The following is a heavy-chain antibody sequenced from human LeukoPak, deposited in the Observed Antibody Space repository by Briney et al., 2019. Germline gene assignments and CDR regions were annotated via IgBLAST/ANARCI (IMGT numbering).Heavy chain of an antibody. CDR3: ARERMVRGVIMFDY. CDR2: INNDGSST. J-gene: IGHJ4*02. CDR1: GFTFSNYW. V-gene: IGHV3-74*01. Sequence: GGSLRLSCAASGFTFSNYWMDWVRQAPGKGLVWVSRINNDGSSTTYADSVKGRFTISSDNAKYTLYLQMNGLRAEDTAVYYCARERMVRGVIMFDYWGQGTLVTVSS. D-gene: IGHD3-10*01.